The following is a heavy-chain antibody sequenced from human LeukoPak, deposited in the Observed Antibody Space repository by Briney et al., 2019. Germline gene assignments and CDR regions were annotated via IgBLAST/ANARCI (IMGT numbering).Heavy chain of an antibody. D-gene: IGHD3-10*01. CDR1: GFTFSTYW. J-gene: IGHJ4*02. V-gene: IGHV3-74*03. CDR3: ARDYAGSPDY. CDR2: INGDGSTT. Sequence: GGPLRLSCTASGFTFSTYWINWVRQNPGKGLVWVALINGDGSTTTHADSVKGRFTISRDNAKNTAYLQMNSLRDEDTAVYYCARDYAGSPDYWGQGTLVTVSA.